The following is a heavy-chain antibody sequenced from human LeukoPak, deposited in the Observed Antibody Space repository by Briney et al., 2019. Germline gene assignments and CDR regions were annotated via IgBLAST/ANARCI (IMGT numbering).Heavy chain of an antibody. D-gene: IGHD1-1*01. CDR2: IIPIFGTA. Sequence: ASVKVSCKASGGTFSRYAISWVRQAPGQGLEWMGGIIPIFGTANYAQKFQGRVTITTDESTSTAYMELSSLRSEDTAVYYCARARQYWKYYFDYWGQGTLVTVSS. J-gene: IGHJ4*02. CDR1: GGTFSRYA. V-gene: IGHV1-69*05. CDR3: ARARQYWKYYFDY.